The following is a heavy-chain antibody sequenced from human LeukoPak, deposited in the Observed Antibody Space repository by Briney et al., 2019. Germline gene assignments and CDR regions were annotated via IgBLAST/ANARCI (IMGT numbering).Heavy chain of an antibody. V-gene: IGHV4-34*01. D-gene: IGHD3-3*01. CDR1: GGSFSGYY. CDR3: VRDNLEYLPRWFDP. CDR2: INHSGST. Sequence: SETLSLTCAVYGGSFSGYYWSWIRQPPGKGLEWIGEINHSGSTNYNPSLKSRVTISVDTSKNQFSLNLSSVTAADTAVYYCVRDNLEYLPRWFDPWGQGTLVTVSS. J-gene: IGHJ5*02.